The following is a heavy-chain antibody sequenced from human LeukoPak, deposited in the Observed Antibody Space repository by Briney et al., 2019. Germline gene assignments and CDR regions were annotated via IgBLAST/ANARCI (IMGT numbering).Heavy chain of an antibody. Sequence: GGSLRLSCEASGFTFSSYWMSWVRQAPGKGLEWVANIKQDGSEKFYVDSVKGRFTISRDNAKNSLYLQMNSLRAEDTAVYYCAELGITMIGGVWGKGTTVTISS. D-gene: IGHD3-10*02. CDR1: GFTFSSYW. V-gene: IGHV3-7*01. CDR2: IKQDGSEK. CDR3: AELGITMIGGV. J-gene: IGHJ6*04.